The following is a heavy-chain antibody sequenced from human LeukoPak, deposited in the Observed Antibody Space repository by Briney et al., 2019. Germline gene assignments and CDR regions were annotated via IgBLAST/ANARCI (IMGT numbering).Heavy chain of an antibody. V-gene: IGHV4-34*01. D-gene: IGHD2-21*02. CDR2: INHSGST. CDR3: ARSRAYCGGDCYSEFDY. CDR1: GGSFSGYY. J-gene: IGHJ4*02. Sequence: SETLSLTCAVSGGSFSGYYWSWIRQPPGKGLEWIGEINHSGSTNYNPSLKSRVTISVDTSKNQFSLKLSSVTAADTAVYYCARSRAYCGGDCYSEFDYWGQGTLVTVSS.